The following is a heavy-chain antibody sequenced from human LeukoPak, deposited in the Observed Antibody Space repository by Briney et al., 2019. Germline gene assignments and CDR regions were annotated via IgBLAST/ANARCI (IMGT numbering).Heavy chain of an antibody. CDR1: GFTFSDYY. J-gene: IGHJ4*02. CDR2: ISSSGSTI. Sequence: GGSLRLSCAASGFTFSDYYMSWIRQAPGKGLEWVSYISSSGSTIYYADSVKGRFTISRDNAKNSLYLQMNSLRAEDTAVYYCARAPQLLLWFGELKDYWGQGTLVTVSS. V-gene: IGHV3-11*01. CDR3: ARAPQLLLWFGELKDY. D-gene: IGHD3-10*01.